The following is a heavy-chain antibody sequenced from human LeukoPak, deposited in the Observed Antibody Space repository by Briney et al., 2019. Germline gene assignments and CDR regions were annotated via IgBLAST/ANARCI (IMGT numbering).Heavy chain of an antibody. CDR1: GYTFTDYG. CDR2: ISAYNGNT. CDR3: ARDLPTRGYSYGYAY. Sequence: ASVKFSFKASGYTFTDYGISWVRQAPGQGLEWMGWISAYNGNTNYAQKFQGRVTMTTDTSTTTAYTELRSLRSDDTAVYYCARDLPTRGYSYGYAYWGQGSLVTVSS. D-gene: IGHD5-18*01. J-gene: IGHJ4*02. V-gene: IGHV1-18*01.